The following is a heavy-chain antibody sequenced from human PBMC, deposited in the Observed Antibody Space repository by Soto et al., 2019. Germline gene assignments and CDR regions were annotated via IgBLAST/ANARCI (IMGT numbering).Heavy chain of an antibody. CDR3: ARGGSSSWNRIWRVQAFDI. CDR2: INHSGST. Sequence: SETLSLTCAVYGGSFSGYYWSWIRQPPGKGLEWIGEINHSGSTNYNPSLKSRVTISVDTSKNQFSLKLSSVTAADTAVYYCARGGSSSWNRIWRVQAFDIWGQGTMVTVSS. V-gene: IGHV4-34*01. CDR1: GGSFSGYY. J-gene: IGHJ3*02. D-gene: IGHD6-13*01.